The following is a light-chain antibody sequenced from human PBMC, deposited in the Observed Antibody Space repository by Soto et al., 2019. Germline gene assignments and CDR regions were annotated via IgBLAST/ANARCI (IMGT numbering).Light chain of an antibody. CDR1: QSVSSGY. V-gene: IGKV3-20*01. CDR3: QQYRSSPLT. CDR2: GAS. J-gene: IGKJ4*01. Sequence: EIVLTQSPGTLSLSPGDRATLSCRASQSVSSGYLAWYQQTPGQAPRLLIYGASSRTTGIPDRFSGSGSGTDFILTISRLEPEDFAVYYCQQYRSSPLTFGGGTKVEIK.